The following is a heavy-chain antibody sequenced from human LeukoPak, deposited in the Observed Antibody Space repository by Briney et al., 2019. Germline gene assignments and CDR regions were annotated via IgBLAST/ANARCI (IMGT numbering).Heavy chain of an antibody. J-gene: IGHJ6*02. V-gene: IGHV3-21*01. CDR3: ARLYCSSTSCQVGVT. CDR1: GFTFSSYS. D-gene: IGHD2-2*01. CDR2: ISSSSSYI. Sequence: GGSLRLSCAASGFTFSSYSMNWVRQAPGKGLEWVSSISSSSSYIYYADSVKGRFTISRDNAKNSLYLQMNSLRAEDTAVYYCARLYCSSTSCQVGVTWGQGTTVTVSS.